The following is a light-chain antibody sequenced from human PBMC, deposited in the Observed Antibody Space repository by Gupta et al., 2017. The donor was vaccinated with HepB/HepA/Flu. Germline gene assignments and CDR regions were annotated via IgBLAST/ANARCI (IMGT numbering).Light chain of an antibody. V-gene: IGLV2-14*03. CDR1: SSDIGDYNY. CDR2: DVT. J-gene: IGLJ3*02. Sequence: QSALTQPASVSGSPGQSITISCTGTSSDIGDYNYVSWYQQHPGKAPKLMIYDVTNRPSGVSNRFSGSKFGNTASLTISGLQTEDEADYYCTSYTSSGTWVFGGGTKLTVL. CDR3: TSYTSSGTWV.